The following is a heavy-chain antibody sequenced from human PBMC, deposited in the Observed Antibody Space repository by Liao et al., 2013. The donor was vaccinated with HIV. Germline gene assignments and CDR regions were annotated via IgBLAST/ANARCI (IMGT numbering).Heavy chain of an antibody. J-gene: IGHJ4*02. CDR2: VNHSGAT. D-gene: IGHD2-15*01. V-gene: IGHV4-34*02. CDR1: GGYFRGYL. CDR3: ARLRTWDIVLTPAGRHPNYFDY. Sequence: QVQLQQWGAGLLKPSETLSLTCAVDGGYFRGYLWTWLRQSPGKGLEWIGEVNHSGATNYNPSLKTRVTMSVDTSKTQFSLNLSSVTAADTAVYYCARLRTWDIVLTPAGRHPNYFDYWGQGSLVTVSS.